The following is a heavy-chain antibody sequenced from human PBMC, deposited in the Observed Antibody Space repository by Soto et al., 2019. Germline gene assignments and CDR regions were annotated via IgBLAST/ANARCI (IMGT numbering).Heavy chain of an antibody. D-gene: IGHD5-18*01. Sequence: TLSLTCTVSVGSATSDDDYWTWIRQSPGKGLEWIGDISKSGSTGYNPSLKTRLSMSVDRTKNQFTLRLTSLTAADMAMYFGATESGSTYGDFDHWGQGTKVTVSS. CDR1: VGSATSDDDY. V-gene: IGHV4-30-4*01. J-gene: IGHJ4*02. CDR2: ISKSGST. CDR3: ATESGSTYGDFDH.